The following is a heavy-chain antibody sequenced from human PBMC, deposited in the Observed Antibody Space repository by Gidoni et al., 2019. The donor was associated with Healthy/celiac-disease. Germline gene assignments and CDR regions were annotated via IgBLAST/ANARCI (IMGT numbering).Heavy chain of an antibody. V-gene: IGHV4-34*01. D-gene: IGHD3-3*01. J-gene: IGHJ3*02. CDR1: GGSFSGYY. Sequence: QVQLQQWGAGLLKPSETLSLTCAVYGGSFSGYYWSWIRQPPGKGLEWIGEINHSGSTNYNPSLKSRVTISVDTSKNQVALKLSSVTAADTAVYYCAILYYDFWSGQDAFDIWGQGTMVTVSS. CDR2: INHSGST. CDR3: AILYYDFWSGQDAFDI.